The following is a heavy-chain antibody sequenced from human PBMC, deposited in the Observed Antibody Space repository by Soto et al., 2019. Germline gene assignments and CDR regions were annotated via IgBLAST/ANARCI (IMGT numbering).Heavy chain of an antibody. CDR1: GDAISGGNYY. CDR2: IYYTGTT. J-gene: IGHJ4*02. D-gene: IGHD3-22*01. CDR3: ARLYTYGYYHCED. V-gene: IGHV4-31*03. Sequence: SETLSLTCTVSGDAISGGNYYWTWIRQHPGRGLEWIGYIYYTGTTHYSPSLQSRVTMSVDTSKNQISLTLTSLTPADTAVYFCARLYTYGYYHCEDWGQGTRVTVSA.